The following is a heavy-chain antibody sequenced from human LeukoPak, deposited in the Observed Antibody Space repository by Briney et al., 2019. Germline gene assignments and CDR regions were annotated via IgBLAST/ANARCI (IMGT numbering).Heavy chain of an antibody. Sequence: SETLSLTCAVYGGSFSGYYWGWIRQPPGKGLEWIGSIYHSGSTYYNPSLKSRVTISVDTSKNQFSLKLSSVTAADTAVYSCARSPVQCSSSTCFGFYFDYWGQGTLVIASS. V-gene: IGHV4-34*01. J-gene: IGHJ4*02. CDR2: IYHSGST. CDR3: ARSPVQCSSSTCFGFYFDY. D-gene: IGHD2-2*01. CDR1: GGSFSGYY.